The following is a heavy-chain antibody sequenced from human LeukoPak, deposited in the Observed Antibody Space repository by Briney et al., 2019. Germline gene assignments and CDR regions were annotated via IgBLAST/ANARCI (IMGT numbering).Heavy chain of an antibody. CDR2: ISYSGGST. CDR3: AKYTSGTYYRGLDQ. V-gene: IGHV3-23*01. CDR1: GFTFSSYA. J-gene: IGHJ4*02. Sequence: PGGSLRLSCAASGFTFSSYAMSWVRQAPGKGLEWVSTISYSGGSTYYADSVKGRFTISRDDSKNTVYLQMNSLRAEDTAVYFCAKYTSGTYYRGLDQWGQGTLVTVSS. D-gene: IGHD3-10*01.